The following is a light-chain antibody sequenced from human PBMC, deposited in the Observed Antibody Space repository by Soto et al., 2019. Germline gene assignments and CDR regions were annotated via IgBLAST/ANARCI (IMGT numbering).Light chain of an antibody. Sequence: DIQMTQSPSSLSASVGDRVTITCQASQDISNYLNWYQQKPGKAPKLLIYDASNLETGVPSRFSGSGSGTDFTFTISILQPEDIATYYCQQYDNLPSITSCQGTRLDFK. CDR1: QDISNY. J-gene: IGKJ5*01. CDR3: QQYDNLPSIT. CDR2: DAS. V-gene: IGKV1-33*01.